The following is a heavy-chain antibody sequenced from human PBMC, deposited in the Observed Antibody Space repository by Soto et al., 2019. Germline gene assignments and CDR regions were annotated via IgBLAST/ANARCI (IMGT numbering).Heavy chain of an antibody. V-gene: IGHV1-69*12. CDR2: IIPIFGTA. D-gene: IGHD4-17*01. J-gene: IGHJ5*02. CDR3: ARDWPVPTVVTLYGNWFDP. CDR1: GGTFSSYA. Sequence: QVQLVQSGAEVKKPGSSVKVSCKASGGTFSSYAISWVRQAPGQGLEWMGGIIPIFGTANYAQKFQGRVTITADESTSTAYMELSSLRSEDTAVYYCARDWPVPTVVTLYGNWFDPWGQGTLVTVSS.